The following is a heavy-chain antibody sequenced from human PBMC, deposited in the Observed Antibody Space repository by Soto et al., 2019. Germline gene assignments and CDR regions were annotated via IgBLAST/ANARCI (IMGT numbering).Heavy chain of an antibody. CDR1: VFTFTIYA. CDR2: ISDSGGRT. D-gene: IGHD6-19*01. V-gene: IGHV3-23*01. J-gene: IGHJ4*02. CDR3: AKELVNSGWTYFDY. Sequence: VYLGLSTPASVFTFTIYAMSWVRRATGKGLEWVSAISDSGGRTYYADSVKGRFTISRDNSKNTLYLQMNSLRAEDTAVYFCAKELVNSGWTYFDYWGQGTRV.